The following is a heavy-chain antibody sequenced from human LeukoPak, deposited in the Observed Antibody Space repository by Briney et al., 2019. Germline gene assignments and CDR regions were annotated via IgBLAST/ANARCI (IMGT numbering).Heavy chain of an antibody. V-gene: IGHV3-23*01. CDR3: AKDGSYYYDSSGHWDY. CDR2: ISGSGGST. CDR1: GFTFSDHY. D-gene: IGHD3-22*01. J-gene: IGHJ4*02. Sequence: GGSLRLSCAASGFTFSDHYMDWVRQAPGKGLEWVSAISGSGGSTYYADSVKGRFTISRDNSKNTLYLQMNSLRAEDTAVYYCAKDGSYYYDSSGHWDYWGQGTLVTVSS.